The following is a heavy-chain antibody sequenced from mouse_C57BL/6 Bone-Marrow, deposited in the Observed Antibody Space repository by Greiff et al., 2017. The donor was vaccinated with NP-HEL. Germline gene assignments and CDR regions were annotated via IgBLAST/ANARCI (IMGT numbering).Heavy chain of an antibody. Sequence: EVKLMESGPGLVKPSQSLSLTCSVTGYSITSGYYWNWIRQYPGNKLEWMAYISYDGNSNYNPSLKNRFSITRDTSKNQFFLKLNSVTTEDTATYFCAREGGYYGSPFAYWGQGTLVTVSA. CDR2: ISYDGNS. CDR1: GYSITSGYY. V-gene: IGHV3-6*01. D-gene: IGHD1-1*01. CDR3: AREGGYYGSPFAY. J-gene: IGHJ3*01.